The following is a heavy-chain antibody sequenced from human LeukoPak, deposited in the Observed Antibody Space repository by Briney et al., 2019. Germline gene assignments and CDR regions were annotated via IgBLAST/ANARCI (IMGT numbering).Heavy chain of an antibody. V-gene: IGHV4-61*02. CDR3: ARALRGSYFMDY. CDR2: IYTSGST. J-gene: IGHJ4*02. D-gene: IGHD1-26*01. Sequence: SQTLSLTCTVSGGSISSGSYYWSWIRQPAGKGLEWIGRIYTSGSTNYNPSPKSRVTISVDTSKNQFSLKLSSVTAADTAVYYCARALRGSYFMDYWGQGTLVTVSS. CDR1: GGSISSGSYY.